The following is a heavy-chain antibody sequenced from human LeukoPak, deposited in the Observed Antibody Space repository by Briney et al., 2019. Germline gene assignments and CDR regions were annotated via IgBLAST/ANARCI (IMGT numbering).Heavy chain of an antibody. Sequence: GASVKVSCKASGYTFTSYGISWVRQAPGQGLEWMGWISAYNGNTNYAQKPQGRVTMTTDTSTSTAYMELRSLRSDDTAVYYCAREQPQYYYDSSGYYHTPPNFDYWGQGTLVTVSS. D-gene: IGHD3-22*01. CDR3: AREQPQYYYDSSGYYHTPPNFDY. V-gene: IGHV1-18*01. J-gene: IGHJ4*02. CDR1: GYTFTSYG. CDR2: ISAYNGNT.